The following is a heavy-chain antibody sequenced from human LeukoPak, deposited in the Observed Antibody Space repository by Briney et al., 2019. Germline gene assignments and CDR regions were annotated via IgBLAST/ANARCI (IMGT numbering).Heavy chain of an antibody. J-gene: IGHJ5*02. D-gene: IGHD3-22*01. V-gene: IGHV3-64*01. CDR3: ARGVRQYYYESSGYYYEGS. CDR2: ISSNGGST. CDR1: GFTFSSYA. Sequence: GGSLRLSCGASGFTFSSYAMHWVRQAPGKGLEYVSAISSNGGSTYYANSVKGRFTISRDNSKNTLYLQMGSLRAEDMAVYYCARGVRQYYYESSGYYYEGSWGQGTLVTVSS.